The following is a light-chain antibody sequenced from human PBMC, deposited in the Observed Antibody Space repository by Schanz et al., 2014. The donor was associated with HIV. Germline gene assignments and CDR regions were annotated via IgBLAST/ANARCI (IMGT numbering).Light chain of an antibody. CDR3: QQYDTYSRT. V-gene: IGKV1-5*03. CDR2: EAS. CDR1: QGIGTW. J-gene: IGKJ1*01. Sequence: DIQMTQSPSRLSASVGDSVTITCRASQGIGTWLAWYQQKPGKAPELLIYEASTLKSGVPLRFTGSGSGTEFALTISSLQPDDFATYYCQQYDTYSRTFGQGTKVEIK.